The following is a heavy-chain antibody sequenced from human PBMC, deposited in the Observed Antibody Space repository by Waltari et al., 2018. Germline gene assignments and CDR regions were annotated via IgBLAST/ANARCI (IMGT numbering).Heavy chain of an antibody. CDR1: GGSITSLNW. J-gene: IGHJ4*02. D-gene: IGHD2-2*01. CDR2: IVHTAAT. V-gene: IGHV4-4*02. Sequence: QVQLQESGPGLVKPSGTLSLTCAVSGGSITSLNWWTWVRQPPGKGLEWMGEIVHTAATSYTPSLRSRLTISVDKSKNQFSLKWSSVTVADTAGYYCVRAGYCSRSGCQTWAWDWGQGTLVTVSS. CDR3: VRAGYCSRSGCQTWAWD.